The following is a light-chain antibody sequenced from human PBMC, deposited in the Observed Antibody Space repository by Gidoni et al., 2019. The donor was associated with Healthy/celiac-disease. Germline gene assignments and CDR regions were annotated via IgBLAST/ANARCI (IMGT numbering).Light chain of an antibody. J-gene: IGLJ2*01. V-gene: IGLV6-57*04. CDR2: DDN. CDR1: SGSITSNY. CDR3: QSYDISNRV. Sequence: NFMLHQPPSVSEVPGPTVTIACTRSSGSITSNYVQWYQQRPGSAPDTVIDDDNQRPAVVPDRFSGSMSSSSHSASLTISGLKTEDEADYDCQSYDISNRVFGGGTKLTVL.